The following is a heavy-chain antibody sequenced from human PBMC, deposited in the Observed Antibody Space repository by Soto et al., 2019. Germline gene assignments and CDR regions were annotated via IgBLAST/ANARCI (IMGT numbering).Heavy chain of an antibody. J-gene: IGHJ6*02. CDR3: ARDDRYNWNSNDYGMDV. Sequence: GASVKVSCKASGYTFTTFGISGVRQAPGQVLEWMGIINPSGGSTSYAQKFQGRVTMTRDTSTSTVYMELSSLRSEDTAVYYCARDDRYNWNSNDYGMDVWGQGTTVTVSS. V-gene: IGHV1-46*01. D-gene: IGHD1-7*01. CDR1: GYTFTTFG. CDR2: INPSGGST.